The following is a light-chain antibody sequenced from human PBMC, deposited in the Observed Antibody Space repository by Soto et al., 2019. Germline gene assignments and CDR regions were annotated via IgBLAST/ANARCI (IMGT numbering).Light chain of an antibody. V-gene: IGLV2-8*01. CDR3: SSYAGGSTYV. CDR1: SSDVGGYNY. Sequence: QSVLTQPPSASGSPGQSVAISCTGTSSDVGGYNYVSWYQQHPGKAPKLMIYEVNKRPSGVPDRFSGSKSGNTASLTVSGLQAEDEADYYCSSYAGGSTYVFGTGTKVTVL. J-gene: IGLJ1*01. CDR2: EVN.